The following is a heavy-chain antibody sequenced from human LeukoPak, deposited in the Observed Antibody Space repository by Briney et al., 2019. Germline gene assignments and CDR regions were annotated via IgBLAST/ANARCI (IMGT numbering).Heavy chain of an antibody. CDR1: GLTFINFG. J-gene: IGHJ3*02. Sequence: PGGSLRLSCAASGLTFINFGMTWVRQAPGKGLEWVSAISGSAVITFYADSAKGRFTISRDNSKNTLYLQMNSLRAEDTALYYSAKSRLSGINDAFDIWGQGTMVTVSS. V-gene: IGHV3-23*01. CDR3: AKSRLSGINDAFDI. D-gene: IGHD3-3*01. CDR2: ISGSAVIT.